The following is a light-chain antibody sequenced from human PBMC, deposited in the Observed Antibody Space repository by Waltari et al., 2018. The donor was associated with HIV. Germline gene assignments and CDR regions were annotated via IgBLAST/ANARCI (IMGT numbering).Light chain of an antibody. J-gene: IGKJ1*01. Sequence: DIQMSQSPSTLSASVGERVTLSYRASRAVGPWLAWYQQRPGEGPRLLIYKTSSLQRGVPSRFSGGGSGTDFTLTINGLQPEDSATYYCQQYDNKWTFGQGTKVEV. CDR1: RAVGPW. V-gene: IGKV1-5*03. CDR2: KTS. CDR3: QQYDNKWT.